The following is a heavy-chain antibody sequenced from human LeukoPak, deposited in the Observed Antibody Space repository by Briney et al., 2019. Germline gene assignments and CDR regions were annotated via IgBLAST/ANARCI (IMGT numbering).Heavy chain of an antibody. CDR3: ARLFGVPISGVVRGCYYMDV. CDR1: GGSISISSYC. CDR2: IYYSGST. V-gene: IGHV4-39*01. D-gene: IGHD3-3*01. J-gene: IGHJ6*03. Sequence: SETLSLTCTVSGGSISISSYCWGWIRQPPGKGLEWIGTIYYSGSTYYNPSLKSQVTITVDPSKNQFSLKLSSVTAADTAVYYCARLFGVPISGVVRGCYYMDVWGKGTTVTVSS.